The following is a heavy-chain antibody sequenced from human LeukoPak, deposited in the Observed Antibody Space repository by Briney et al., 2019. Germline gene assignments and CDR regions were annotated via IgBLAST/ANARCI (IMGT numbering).Heavy chain of an antibody. J-gene: IGHJ5*02. V-gene: IGHV5-51*01. D-gene: IGHD2-2*02. CDR3: ARGPYAYTSSATLGSYNWFDP. CDR1: GCSVPNFW. Sequence: GEALQINWMGSGCSVPNFWIGGVRQMQGKSLEWMGIIYPGDSHTRYSPSFQDQVTISVDKSISTAYLQWSSLKASDTAMYYCARGPYAYTSSATLGSYNWFDPWGQGSLVTVCS. CDR2: IYPGDSHT.